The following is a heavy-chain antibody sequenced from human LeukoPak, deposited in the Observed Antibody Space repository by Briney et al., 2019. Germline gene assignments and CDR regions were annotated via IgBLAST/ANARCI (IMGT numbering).Heavy chain of an antibody. J-gene: IGHJ3*02. Sequence: SETLSLTCAVYGGSFSGYYWGWIRQPPGKGLEWIGSIYYSGSTYYNPSLKSRVTISVDTSKNQFSLKLSSVTAADTAVYYCARERDIVVVTAIPGAFDIWGQGTMVTVSS. CDR2: IYYSGST. CDR3: ARERDIVVVTAIPGAFDI. D-gene: IGHD2-21*02. CDR1: GGSFSGYY. V-gene: IGHV4-34*01.